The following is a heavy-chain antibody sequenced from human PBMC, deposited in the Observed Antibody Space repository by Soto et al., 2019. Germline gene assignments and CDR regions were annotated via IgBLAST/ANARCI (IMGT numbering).Heavy chain of an antibody. D-gene: IGHD6-19*01. J-gene: IGHJ6*02. CDR1: GYTFTSYG. CDR3: ARVESGGWYLGYYYYGMDV. CDR2: ISAYNGNT. Sequence: ASVKVSCKASGYTFTSYGISWVRQAPGQGLEWMGWISAYNGNTNYAQKLQGRVTMTTDTSTSTAYMELRSLRSDDTAVYYCARVESGGWYLGYYYYGMDVWGQGTTVTVSS. V-gene: IGHV1-18*01.